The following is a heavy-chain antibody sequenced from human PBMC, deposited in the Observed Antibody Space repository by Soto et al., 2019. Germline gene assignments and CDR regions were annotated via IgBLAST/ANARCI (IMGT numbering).Heavy chain of an antibody. J-gene: IGHJ5*02. Sequence: ASVKVSGKASGGTFSSYAISWVRQAPGQGLEWMGGIIPIFGTANYAQKFQGRVTITADESTSTAYMELSSLRSEDTAVYYCARRRDIAAAGTKYNWFDPWGQGTLVTVSS. CDR2: IIPIFGTA. V-gene: IGHV1-69*13. D-gene: IGHD6-13*01. CDR1: GGTFSSYA. CDR3: ARRRDIAAAGTKYNWFDP.